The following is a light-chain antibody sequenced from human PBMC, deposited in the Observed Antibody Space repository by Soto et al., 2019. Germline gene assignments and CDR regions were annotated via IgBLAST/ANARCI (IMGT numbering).Light chain of an antibody. Sequence: QSVLTQTPSLSAAPGQKVTISCSGSNSNIGNKFVSWYQQVPGTAPQLLIYDNDKRPSGIPDRFSGSQSGTSATLGITGLQTGDEADYYCGSWDSRLNAVVFGGGTKLTVL. CDR1: NSNIGNKF. J-gene: IGLJ2*01. V-gene: IGLV1-51*01. CDR2: DND. CDR3: GSWDSRLNAVV.